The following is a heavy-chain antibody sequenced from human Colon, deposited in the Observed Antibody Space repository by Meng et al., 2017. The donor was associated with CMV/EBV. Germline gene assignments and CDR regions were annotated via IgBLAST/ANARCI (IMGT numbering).Heavy chain of an antibody. CDR1: GGPFKSSP. CDR3: ARSPLPAALNWFDP. D-gene: IGHD2-2*01. CDR2: LIPMFGTP. Sequence: GGPFKSSPVSWVRQAPGQRLKCMGGLIPMFGTPKYAQKFPGRVTITADESTSTTYMELSSLTSYYTAVYYCARSPLPAALNWFDPWGQGTLVTVSS. J-gene: IGHJ5*02. V-gene: IGHV1-69*01.